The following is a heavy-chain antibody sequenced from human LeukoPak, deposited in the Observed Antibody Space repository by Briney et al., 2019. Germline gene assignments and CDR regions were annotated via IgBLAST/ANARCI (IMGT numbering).Heavy chain of an antibody. CDR2: IIPIFGTA. CDR1: GYTFTSYG. Sequence: SVKVSCKASGYTFTSYGISWVRQAPGQGLEWMGGIIPIFGTANYAQKFQGRVTITADESTSTAYMELSSLRSEDTAVYYCARWGGGATGFHDDAFDIWGQGTMVTVSS. CDR3: ARWGGGATGFHDDAFDI. V-gene: IGHV1-69*13. J-gene: IGHJ3*02. D-gene: IGHD1-26*01.